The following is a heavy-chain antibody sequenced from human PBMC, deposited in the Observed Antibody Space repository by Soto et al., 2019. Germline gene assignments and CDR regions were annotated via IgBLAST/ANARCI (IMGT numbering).Heavy chain of an antibody. CDR1: GYTFTSYG. Sequence: GASVKVSCKASGYTFTSYGINWVRQATGQGLEWMGWMNPNSGNTGYAQKFQGRVTMTRNTSISTAYMELSSLRSEDTAVYYCARGRGYCSGGSCHNWFDPWGQGTLVTVSS. J-gene: IGHJ5*02. V-gene: IGHV1-8*02. D-gene: IGHD2-15*01. CDR3: ARGRGYCSGGSCHNWFDP. CDR2: MNPNSGNT.